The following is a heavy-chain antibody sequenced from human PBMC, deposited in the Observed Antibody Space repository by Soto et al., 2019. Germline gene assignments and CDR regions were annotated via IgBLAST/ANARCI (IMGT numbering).Heavy chain of an antibody. CDR1: GGSISSGGYY. D-gene: IGHD6-13*01. CDR3: ARDRASSWYGADWIDP. CDR2: IYYSGST. J-gene: IGHJ5*02. Sequence: SETLSLTCTVSGGSISSGGYYWSWIRQHPGKGLEWIGYIYYSGSTYYNPSLKSRVTISVDTSKNQFSLKLSSVTAADTAVYYCARDRASSWYGADWIDPWGQGTLVTVST. V-gene: IGHV4-31*03.